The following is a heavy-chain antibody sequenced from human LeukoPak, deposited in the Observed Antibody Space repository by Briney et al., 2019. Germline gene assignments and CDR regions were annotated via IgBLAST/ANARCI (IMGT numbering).Heavy chain of an antibody. J-gene: IGHJ5*02. Sequence: PSETLSLTCTVSGYSISSGYYRGWIRQPPGKGLEWIGSIYHSGSTYYNPSLKRRVTISVDTSKNQFSLKLSPVTAADTAVYYCARGYSSSWYLNWFDPWGQGTLVTVSS. CDR2: IYHSGST. CDR1: GYSISSGYY. D-gene: IGHD6-13*01. CDR3: ARGYSSSWYLNWFDP. V-gene: IGHV4-38-2*02.